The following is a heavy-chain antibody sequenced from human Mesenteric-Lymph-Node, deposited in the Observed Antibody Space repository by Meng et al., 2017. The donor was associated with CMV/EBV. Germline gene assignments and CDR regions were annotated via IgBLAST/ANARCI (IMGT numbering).Heavy chain of an antibody. V-gene: IGHV1-3*01. Sequence: YTLTSYDMHWVRQAPGQRLEWMGWINAGNGNTKYSQKFQGRVTITRDTSASTAYMELSSLRSEDTAVYYCARLYYYGSGSYYNVFDYWGQGTLVTVSS. J-gene: IGHJ4*02. CDR1: YTLTSYD. CDR3: ARLYYYGSGSYYNVFDY. D-gene: IGHD3-10*01. CDR2: INAGNGNT.